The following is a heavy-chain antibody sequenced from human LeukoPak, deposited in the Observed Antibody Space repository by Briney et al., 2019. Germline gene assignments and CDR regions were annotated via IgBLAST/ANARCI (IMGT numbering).Heavy chain of an antibody. CDR1: GFTFSSYS. Sequence: PGGSLRLSCAASGFTFSSYSMNWVRQASGKGLEWVSSITSRSTYINYADSAKGRFTISRDNAKNSLYLQMNSLRAEDTAVYYCARVLLGATTINYYYYYMDVWGKGTTVTVSS. J-gene: IGHJ6*03. CDR2: ITSRSTYI. V-gene: IGHV3-21*01. CDR3: ARVLLGATTINYYYYYMDV. D-gene: IGHD1-26*01.